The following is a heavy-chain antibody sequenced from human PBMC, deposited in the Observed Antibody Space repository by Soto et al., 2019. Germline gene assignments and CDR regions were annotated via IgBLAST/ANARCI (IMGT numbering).Heavy chain of an antibody. CDR1: GFTFSSYS. CDR2: ISSSSSYI. Sequence: EVQLVESGGGLVKPGGSLRLSCAASGFTFSSYSMNWVRQAPGKGLEWVSSISSSSSYIYYADSVKGRFTISRDKAKNLLYLQMNSLRAEDTAVYYCAISSFSGYDGTFDYWGQGSLVRVSS. D-gene: IGHD5-12*01. V-gene: IGHV3-21*06. J-gene: IGHJ4*02. CDR3: AISSFSGYDGTFDY.